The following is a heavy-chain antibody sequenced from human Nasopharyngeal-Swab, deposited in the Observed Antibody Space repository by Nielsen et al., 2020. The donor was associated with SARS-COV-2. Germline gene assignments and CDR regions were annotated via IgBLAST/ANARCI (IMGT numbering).Heavy chain of an antibody. CDR2: INPNSGGT. CDR3: ASCSSCDGSSYYYGMDV. J-gene: IGHJ6*02. Sequence: ASVKVSCKASGYTFTGYYMHWVRQAPGQGLEWMGRINPNSGGTNYAQKFQGRVTMTRDTSISTAYMELSRLRSDDTAVYYCASCSSCDGSSYYYGMDVWGQGTTVTVSS. D-gene: IGHD6-6*01. CDR1: GYTFTGYY. V-gene: IGHV1-2*06.